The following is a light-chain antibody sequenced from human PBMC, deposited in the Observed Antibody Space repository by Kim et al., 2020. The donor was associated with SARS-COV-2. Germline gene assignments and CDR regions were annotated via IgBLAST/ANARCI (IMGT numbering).Light chain of an antibody. CDR3: QQYNEWPPWT. CDR2: SAS. CDR1: QSVRNN. Sequence: EIVMTQSPDTLSVSPGERATLSCRASQSVRNNLAWYQQRPGQAPRLLIHSASTRATGIPVRFTGSGSGTEFTLTISNLQSEDFAIYYCQQYNEWPPWTFGQGTKVDI. J-gene: IGKJ1*01. V-gene: IGKV3-15*01.